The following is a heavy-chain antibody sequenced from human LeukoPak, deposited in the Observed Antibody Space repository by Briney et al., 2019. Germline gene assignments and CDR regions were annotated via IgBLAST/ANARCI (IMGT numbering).Heavy chain of an antibody. Sequence: PGGSLRLSCVVSGLTFSRETMGWVRQAPGKGLEWVSVISGSSATKKYGDSVKGRFTISRDNSENTLYLHMSGLRADDTAVYFCVENGDTDMVNPFRYWGQGTLVTVSS. V-gene: IGHV3-23*01. CDR1: GLTFSRET. J-gene: IGHJ4*02. D-gene: IGHD5-18*01. CDR2: ISGSSATK. CDR3: VENGDTDMVNPFRY.